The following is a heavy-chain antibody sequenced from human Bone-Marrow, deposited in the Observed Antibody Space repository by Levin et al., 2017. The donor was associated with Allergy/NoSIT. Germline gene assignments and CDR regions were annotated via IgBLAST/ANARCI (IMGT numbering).Heavy chain of an antibody. CDR1: GFTFRTYG. J-gene: IGHJ4*02. D-gene: IGHD4-23*01. CDR2: IGGSGEII. CDR3: GRDSVGNPTRRSDY. Sequence: GGSLRLSCVASGFTFRTYGISWVRQAPGKGLEWVSGIGGSGEIIHYADSVKGRFTISRDNSKNTVFLQMNSLRADDTAVYYCGRDSVGNPTRRSDYWGQGALVTVSS. V-gene: IGHV3-23*01.